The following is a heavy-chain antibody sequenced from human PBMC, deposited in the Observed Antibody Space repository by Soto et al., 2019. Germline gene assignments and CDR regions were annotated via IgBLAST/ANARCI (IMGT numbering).Heavy chain of an antibody. CDR1: GGTFSSYA. CDR2: IIPIFGTA. Sequence: ASVKVSCKASGGTFSSYAISWVRQAPGQGLEWMGGIIPIFGTANYAQKFQGRVTITADESTSTAYMELSSLRSEDTAVYYCAREMGYCSSTSCYRDYYYYGMDVWGQGTTVTVSS. D-gene: IGHD2-2*01. J-gene: IGHJ6*02. V-gene: IGHV1-69*13. CDR3: AREMGYCSSTSCYRDYYYYGMDV.